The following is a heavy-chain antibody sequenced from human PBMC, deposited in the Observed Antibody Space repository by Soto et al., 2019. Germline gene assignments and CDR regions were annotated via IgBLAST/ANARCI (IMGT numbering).Heavy chain of an antibody. J-gene: IGHJ4*02. Sequence: SETLSLTCTVSCDSITSNSYFWAWIRQPPGKGLEWIGSIYYSGSTYHNPSLKSRVTISVDRFNNQFSLKLSSVTAADTAVYYCARSGYGSGREVDYWSQGTLVTVSS. CDR3: ARSGYGSGREVDY. V-gene: IGHV4-39*07. CDR2: IYYSGST. CDR1: CDSITSNSYF. D-gene: IGHD3-10*01.